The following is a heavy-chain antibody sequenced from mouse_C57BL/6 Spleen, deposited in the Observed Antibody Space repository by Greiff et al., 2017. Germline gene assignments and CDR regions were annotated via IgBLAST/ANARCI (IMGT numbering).Heavy chain of an antibody. V-gene: IGHV1-54*01. CDR3: ARYGYYGSSEEGNAMDY. Sequence: QVQLQESGAELVRPGTSVKVSCKASGYAFTNYLREWVKQRPGQGLAWIGVFNPVSGGTNYNEKFKGKATLTADISSSTAYMQLSSLTSEDSAVYFCARYGYYGSSEEGNAMDYWGQGTSVTVSS. D-gene: IGHD1-1*01. CDR1: GYAFTNYL. CDR2: FNPVSGGT. J-gene: IGHJ4*01.